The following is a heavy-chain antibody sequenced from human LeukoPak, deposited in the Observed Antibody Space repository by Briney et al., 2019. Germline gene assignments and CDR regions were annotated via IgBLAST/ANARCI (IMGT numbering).Heavy chain of an antibody. J-gene: IGHJ4*02. Sequence: GESLKISCKSSGYSFTSYWISWVREMPGKGLEWMGRIDPSDSYTNYSPSFQGHVTISADKSISTAYLQWSSLKASDTAMFYCARPSVDGSGSYPYWGQGTLVTVSS. CDR3: ARPSVDGSGSYPY. CDR2: IDPSDSYT. D-gene: IGHD3-10*01. CDR1: GYSFTSYW. V-gene: IGHV5-10-1*01.